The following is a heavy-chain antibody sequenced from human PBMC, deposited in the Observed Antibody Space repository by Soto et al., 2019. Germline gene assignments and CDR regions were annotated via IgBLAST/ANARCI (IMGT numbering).Heavy chain of an antibody. CDR1: GFTFSGYG. CDR2: LANDGSYQ. J-gene: IGHJ4*02. V-gene: IGHV3-30*03. D-gene: IGHD2-15*01. Sequence: QVQLVESVGGEVQPGGSLRLSCAASGFTFSGYGMHWVRQSPGEGLEWVAILANDGSYQYYAESVKGRFTISRDNSKNTLYLQMDSLRPEDTAVYYCARSIGGSSYYPPDYWGQGTLVTVSS. CDR3: ARSIGGSSYYPPDY.